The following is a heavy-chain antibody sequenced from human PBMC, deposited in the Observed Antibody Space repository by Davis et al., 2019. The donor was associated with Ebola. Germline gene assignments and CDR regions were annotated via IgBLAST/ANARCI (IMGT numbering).Heavy chain of an antibody. V-gene: IGHV3-23*01. CDR1: GFTFSSYA. J-gene: IGHJ6*01. Sequence: GESLKISCAASGFTFSSYAMSWVRQAPGKGLEWVSAISGSGGSTYYADSGKGRFTISRDNSKNTLYLQMNSLHQGPIRLPPGTLLQEHLWG. CDR2: ISGSGGST. CDR3: TLLQEHL.